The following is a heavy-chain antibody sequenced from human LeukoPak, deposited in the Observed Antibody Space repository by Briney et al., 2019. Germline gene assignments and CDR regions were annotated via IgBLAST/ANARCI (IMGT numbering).Heavy chain of an antibody. CDR1: GFTFSSYS. V-gene: IGHV3-21*01. CDR2: ISSSSYI. J-gene: IGHJ5*02. D-gene: IGHD5-24*01. Sequence: PGGSLRLSCAASGFTFSSYSMNWVRQAPGKGLEWVSSISSSSYIYYADSVKGRFTISRDNAKNSLYLQMNSLRAEDTAVYYCAKPYNPVEMATYNWFDPWGQGTLVTVSS. CDR3: AKPYNPVEMATYNWFDP.